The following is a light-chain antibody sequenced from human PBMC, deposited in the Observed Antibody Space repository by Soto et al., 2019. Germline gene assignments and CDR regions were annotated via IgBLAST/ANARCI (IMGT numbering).Light chain of an antibody. J-gene: IGKJ1*01. CDR3: QHYGAMWT. Sequence: DIQMTQSPSTLSASVGDRVTITCRASQSISNRLAWYQQKPGKAPKVLIYDASSLESGVPSRFSGSGSGTEFILTISSLQPDDFATYWCQHYGAMWTFGQGTKVEIK. CDR1: QSISNR. V-gene: IGKV1-5*01. CDR2: DAS.